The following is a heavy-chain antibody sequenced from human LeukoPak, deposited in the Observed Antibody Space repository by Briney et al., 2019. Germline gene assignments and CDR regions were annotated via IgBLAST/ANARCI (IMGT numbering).Heavy chain of an antibody. V-gene: IGHV3-13*01. D-gene: IGHD3-16*01. J-gene: IGHJ4*02. CDR3: ARVGGGGFWDY. Sequence: GGSLRLSCAASGFTFSSYDMHWVRQATGKGLEWVSAIGTAGDTYYPGSVKGRFTISRENAKNSLYLQMNSLRAGDTAVYYCARVGGGGFWDYWGQGTLVTVSS. CDR1: GFTFSSYD. CDR2: IGTAGDT.